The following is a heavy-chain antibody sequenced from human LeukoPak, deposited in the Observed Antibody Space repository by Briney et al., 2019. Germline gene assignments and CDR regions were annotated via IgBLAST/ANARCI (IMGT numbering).Heavy chain of an antibody. CDR3: ARGFQLERRRGMDV. D-gene: IGHD1-1*01. CDR2: INTNTGNP. CDR1: GYTFTSYG. V-gene: IGHV7-4-1*02. J-gene: IGHJ6*02. Sequence: GASVKVSCKTSGYTFTSYGMNWVRQAPGQGLEWMGWINTNTGNPTYAQGFTGRFVFSLDTSVSTAYLQISSLKAEDTAVYYCARGFQLERRRGMDVWGQGTTVTVSS.